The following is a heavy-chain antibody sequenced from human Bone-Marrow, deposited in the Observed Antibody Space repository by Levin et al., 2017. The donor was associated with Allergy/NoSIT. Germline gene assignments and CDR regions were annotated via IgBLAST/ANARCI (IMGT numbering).Heavy chain of an antibody. D-gene: IGHD3-22*01. J-gene: IGHJ3*01. Sequence: SQTLSLTCTVSGGAISSDYWSWIRQTPGKGLEWLGFIYYSGSTMYNPSLRSPITISLDTSRNQFSLTLKSATAADTAVYYCARLQDYTSGYGAQFFDVWGQGTMVTVSS. CDR1: GGAISSDY. CDR3: ARLQDYTSGYGAQFFDV. CDR2: IYYSGST. V-gene: IGHV4-59*01.